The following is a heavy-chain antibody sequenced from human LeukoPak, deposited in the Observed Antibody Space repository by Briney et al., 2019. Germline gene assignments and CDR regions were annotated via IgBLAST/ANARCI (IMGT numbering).Heavy chain of an antibody. CDR2: INPNSGGT. CDR3: AKWGTYYYDSSGDLGLDY. D-gene: IGHD3-22*01. Sequence: ASVKVSCKASGYSFSDYYTHWVRQAPGQGLEWMGWINPNSGGTHYAQKFQGRVTMTRDTSITTVYMELSRLRSDDTAVYYCAKWGTYYYDSSGDLGLDYWGQGTLVTVSS. CDR1: GYSFSDYY. J-gene: IGHJ4*02. V-gene: IGHV1-2*02.